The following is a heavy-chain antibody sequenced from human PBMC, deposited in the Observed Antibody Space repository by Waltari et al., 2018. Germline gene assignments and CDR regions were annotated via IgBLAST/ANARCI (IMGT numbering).Heavy chain of an antibody. Sequence: QVQLQESGPGLVKPSETLSLTCTVPGGSISSYYWSWIRQPPGKGLEWIGYIYPSGSTNYNPSLKSRVTISVDTSKNQFSLKLSSVTAADTAVYYCARDRGIWFGELLYAGGDYYYYMDVWGKGTTVTVSS. V-gene: IGHV4-4*09. CDR2: IYPSGST. J-gene: IGHJ6*03. CDR3: ARDRGIWFGELLYAGGDYYYYMDV. CDR1: GGSISSYY. D-gene: IGHD3-10*01.